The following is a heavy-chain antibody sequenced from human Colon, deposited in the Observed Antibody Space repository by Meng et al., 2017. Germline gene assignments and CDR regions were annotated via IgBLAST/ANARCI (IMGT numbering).Heavy chain of an antibody. Sequence: ASVKVSCKASGYTFTNYYMHWVRQAPGQGLEWMGVINPSGGSTNYAQKFQGGLTMTRDTSTSTVYMELSSLRSEDTAVYYCARGDGGNGSDYWGQGTLVTVSS. V-gene: IGHV1-46*01. CDR2: INPSGGST. D-gene: IGHD4-23*01. CDR1: GYTFTNYY. J-gene: IGHJ4*02. CDR3: ARGDGGNGSDY.